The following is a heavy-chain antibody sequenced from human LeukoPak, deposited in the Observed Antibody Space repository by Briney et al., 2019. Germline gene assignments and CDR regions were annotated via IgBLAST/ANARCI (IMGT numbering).Heavy chain of an antibody. CDR1: AYIFSNYG. V-gene: IGHV1-18*01. CDR3: ARDVPATTPFDY. CDR2: ISAKNGDT. D-gene: IGHD1-7*01. Sequence: ASVTVSCKASAYIFSNYGISWVRQAPRQGLEWMGWISAKNGDTNYIQKFRGRVTMTTDTSTSTAYMELWSLRSDDTAVYYCARDVPATTPFDYWGQGTLVTVSS. J-gene: IGHJ4*02.